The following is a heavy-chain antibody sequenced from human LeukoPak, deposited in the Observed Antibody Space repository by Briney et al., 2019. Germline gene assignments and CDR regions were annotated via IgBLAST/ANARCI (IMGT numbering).Heavy chain of an antibody. CDR1: GGTFSSYA. Sequence: VASVKVSCKASGGTFSSYAISWVRQAPGQGLEWMGGIIPIFGTANYAQKFQGRVTITADESTSTAYMELSRLRSEDTAVYYCARENDSSGYYPDYYYYGMDVWGQGTTVTVSS. V-gene: IGHV1-69*01. J-gene: IGHJ6*02. D-gene: IGHD3-22*01. CDR3: ARENDSSGYYPDYYYYGMDV. CDR2: IIPIFGTA.